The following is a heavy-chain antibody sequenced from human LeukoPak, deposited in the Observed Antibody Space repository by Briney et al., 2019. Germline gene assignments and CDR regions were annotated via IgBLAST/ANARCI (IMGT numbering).Heavy chain of an antibody. CDR2: LFYTGST. Sequence: SETLSLTCTVSGGSISSNNYYWGWIRQPPGKGLEWIGSLFYTGSTFYNPSLKSRVSVSVDTSKNQFSLKLSSVTAADTAVYFCARGNYDYFDSWGQGTLVTVSS. D-gene: IGHD1-7*01. CDR1: GGSISSNNYY. J-gene: IGHJ4*02. CDR3: ARGNYDYFDS. V-gene: IGHV4-39*01.